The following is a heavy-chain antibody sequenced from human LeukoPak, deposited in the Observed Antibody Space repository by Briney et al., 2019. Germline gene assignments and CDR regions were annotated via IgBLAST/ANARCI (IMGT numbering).Heavy chain of an antibody. J-gene: IGHJ4*02. CDR2: IKSDGSGT. D-gene: IGHD3-3*01. V-gene: IGHV3-74*01. Sequence: TGGSLRLSCAASGVTFSRYWMHWVRQAPGKGLVWVSRIKSDGSGTIYADSVKGRFTISRDNAKNTLNLQMNSLGADDTAVYYCLLGAYYNTIDYWGQGTLVTVSS. CDR1: GVTFSRYW. CDR3: LLGAYYNTIDY.